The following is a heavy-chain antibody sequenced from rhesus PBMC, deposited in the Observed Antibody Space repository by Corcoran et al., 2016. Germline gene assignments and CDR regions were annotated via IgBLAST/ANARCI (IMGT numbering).Heavy chain of an antibody. CDR2: VSGSGGST. D-gene: IGHD3-9*01. J-gene: IGHJ3*01. CDR1: GGSIINTW. V-gene: IGHV4-173*01. CDR3: ARRDGYAFDF. Sequence: QLQLQESGPGLVKPSETLSLTCAVSGGSIINTWWNWIRQPPGKGLEWIGRVSGSGGSTSYHPSLKSRLTISTDTSKNQFSLKLSSVTAADTAVYFCARRDGYAFDFWGQGLRVTVSS.